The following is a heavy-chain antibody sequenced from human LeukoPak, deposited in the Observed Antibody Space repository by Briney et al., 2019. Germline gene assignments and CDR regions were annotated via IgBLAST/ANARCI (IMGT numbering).Heavy chain of an antibody. CDR1: GFTFTSYA. J-gene: IGHJ4*02. Sequence: GGSLRLSCAASGFTFTSYAVSWVRQAPRKRLEWVSEISGSGGSTYYADYVKGRFTISRDNSKNTLYLQMNSLRAEDTAVYYCAKDRRAHWGYFDYWGQGTLVTVSS. D-gene: IGHD7-27*01. CDR2: ISGSGGST. V-gene: IGHV3-23*01. CDR3: AKDRRAHWGYFDY.